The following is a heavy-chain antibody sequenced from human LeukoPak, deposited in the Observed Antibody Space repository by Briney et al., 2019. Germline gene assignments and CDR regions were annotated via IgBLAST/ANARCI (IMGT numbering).Heavy chain of an antibody. CDR2: IYYSGST. D-gene: IGHD4-17*01. Sequence: SETPSLTCTVSGGSISSYYWSWIRQPPGKGLEWIGYIYYSGSTNYNPSLKSRVTISVDTSKNQFSLKLSSVTAADTAVYYCARDHGDYRFDYWGQGTLVTVSS. CDR3: ARDHGDYRFDY. V-gene: IGHV4-59*01. J-gene: IGHJ4*02. CDR1: GGSISSYY.